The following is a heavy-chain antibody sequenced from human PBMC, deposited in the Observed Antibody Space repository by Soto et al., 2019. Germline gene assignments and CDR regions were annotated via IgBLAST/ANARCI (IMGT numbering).Heavy chain of an antibody. CDR1: GFTFSSYA. D-gene: IGHD2-8*01. J-gene: IGHJ5*02. CDR2: ISYDGSNK. CDR3: ARGVEIMVYAKPAPGPWFDP. V-gene: IGHV3-30-3*01. Sequence: PGGSLRLSCAASGFTFSSYAMHWVRQAPGKGLEWVAVISYDGSNKYYADSVKGRFTISRDNSKNTLYLQMNSLRAEDTAVYYCARGVEIMVYAKPAPGPWFDPWGQGTLVTVSS.